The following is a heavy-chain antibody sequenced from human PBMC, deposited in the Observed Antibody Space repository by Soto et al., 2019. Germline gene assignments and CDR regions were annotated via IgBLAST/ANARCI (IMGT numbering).Heavy chain of an antibody. V-gene: IGHV1-3*01. Sequence: QVQLVQSGAEVKKPGASVKVSCKASGYTFTSYAMHWVRQTPGQRLEWMGWINAGNGNTKYSQKFQGRVTITRDTSASTAYMELSSLRSEDTAVYYCARGPGGPDGPGDYWGQGTLVTVSS. J-gene: IGHJ4*02. CDR3: ARGPGGPDGPGDY. CDR2: INAGNGNT. D-gene: IGHD2-15*01. CDR1: GYTFTSYA.